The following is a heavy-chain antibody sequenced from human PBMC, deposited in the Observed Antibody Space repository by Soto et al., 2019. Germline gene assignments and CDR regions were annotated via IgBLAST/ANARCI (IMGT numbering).Heavy chain of an antibody. CDR3: ARDGVKLGIVVVPAAPTAGYFDY. Sequence: GGSLRLSCAASGFTFSSYSMNWVRQAPGKXLEWVSYISSSSSTIYYADSVKGRFTISRDNAKNSLYLQMNSLRDEDTAVYYCARDGVKLGIVVVPAAPTAGYFDYWGQGTLVTVSS. CDR1: GFTFSSYS. CDR2: ISSSSSTI. D-gene: IGHD2-2*01. V-gene: IGHV3-48*02. J-gene: IGHJ4*02.